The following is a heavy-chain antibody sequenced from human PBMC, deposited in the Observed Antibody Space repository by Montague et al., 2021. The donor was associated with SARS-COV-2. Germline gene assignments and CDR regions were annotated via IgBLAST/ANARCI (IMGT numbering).Heavy chain of an antibody. CDR1: GGSFTGYY. CDR2: INHNGGT. J-gene: IGHJ4*02. Sequence: SETLSLTCAVNGGSFTGYYWTWIRQPPGKGPEWIGEINHNGGTNYNPSLKSRVTMSVDRSKSQFSLTLNSVTAADTAVYYCAREVSPDTRFRRVLHYWGQGTLVTVSS. D-gene: IGHD3-10*01. V-gene: IGHV4-34*01. CDR3: AREVSPDTRFRRVLHY.